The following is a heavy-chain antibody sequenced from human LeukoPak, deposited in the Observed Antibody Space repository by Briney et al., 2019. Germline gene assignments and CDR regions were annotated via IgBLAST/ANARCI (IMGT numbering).Heavy chain of an antibody. Sequence: AGGSLRLSCAASGFTFSTYGMTWVRQAPGKGLEWVSAISGSAATTFYADSVKGRFTISRDNSKNTLYLQMNSLRAEDTAVYYCAGYRALDIWGRGTLVTVSS. V-gene: IGHV3-23*01. CDR1: GFTFSTYG. J-gene: IGHJ3*02. CDR2: ISGSAATT. D-gene: IGHD5-18*01. CDR3: AGYRALDI.